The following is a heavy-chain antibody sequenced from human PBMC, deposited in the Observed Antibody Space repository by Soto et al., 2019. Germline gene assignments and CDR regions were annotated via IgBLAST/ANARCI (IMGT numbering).Heavy chain of an antibody. Sequence: QITLKESGPTLVKPTQPLTLTCTFSGLSPSTTGVGVGWFRKPQGKPLEGLALIYWDDDKRYSPSLKSRLTITKDTSKNQVVLTMTNMDPVDTATYYCVQSRCGGDCLQSYSSHSYYGLDVWGQGTTVTVSS. CDR1: GLSPSTTGVG. V-gene: IGHV2-5*02. CDR2: IYWDDDK. J-gene: IGHJ6*02. D-gene: IGHD2-21*02. CDR3: VQSRCGGDCLQSYSSHSYYGLDV.